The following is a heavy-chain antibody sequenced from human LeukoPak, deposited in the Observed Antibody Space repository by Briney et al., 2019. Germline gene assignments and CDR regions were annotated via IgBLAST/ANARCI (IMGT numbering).Heavy chain of an antibody. V-gene: IGHV4-39*01. J-gene: IGHJ5*02. Sequence: SETLSLTCTVSGGSISSSSYYWGWIRQPPGKGLEWIGSIYYSGSTYYNPSLKSRVTISVDTSKNQFSLKLSSVTAAATAVYYCARQSSQLIVVVPGQFDPWGQGTLVTVSS. CDR2: IYYSGST. D-gene: IGHD2-2*01. CDR3: ARQSSQLIVVVPGQFDP. CDR1: GGSISSSSYY.